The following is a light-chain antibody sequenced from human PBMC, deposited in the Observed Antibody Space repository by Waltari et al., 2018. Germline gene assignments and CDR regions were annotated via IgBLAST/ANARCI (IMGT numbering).Light chain of an antibody. CDR2: EVS. CDR1: DSDVGAYDF. Sequence: QSALTQPASVSGSPGQSITISCSGTDSDVGAYDFVSWYQQPPGKAPHLIIYEVSHRPSGIFNRFPASKSGNTASLTSAGLQAEDEADYYGSSYTTSSAPGVFGTGTRVTVL. V-gene: IGLV2-14*01. CDR3: SSYTTSSAPGV. J-gene: IGLJ1*01.